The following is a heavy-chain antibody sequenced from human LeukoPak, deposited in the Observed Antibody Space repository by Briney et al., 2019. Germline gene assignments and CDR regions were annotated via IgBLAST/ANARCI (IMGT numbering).Heavy chain of an antibody. CDR1: GYTLTELS. Sequence: ASVKVSCKVSGYTLTELSMHWVRQAPGKGLEWMGGFDPEDGETIYAQKFQGRVTMTEDTSTDTAYMELSSLRSEDTAVYYCATHLGGRPRGTFDYWGQGTLVTVSS. V-gene: IGHV1-24*01. CDR2: FDPEDGET. J-gene: IGHJ4*02. D-gene: IGHD1-26*01. CDR3: ATHLGGRPRGTFDY.